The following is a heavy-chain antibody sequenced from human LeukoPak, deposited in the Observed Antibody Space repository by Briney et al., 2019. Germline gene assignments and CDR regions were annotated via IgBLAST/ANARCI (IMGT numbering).Heavy chain of an antibody. CDR3: ARDWYYDSNDLAFDI. CDR2: IYHSGRT. V-gene: IGHV4-38-2*02. CDR1: GYSISSGYY. J-gene: IGHJ3*02. D-gene: IGHD3-22*01. Sequence: PSEALSLTCTVSGYSISSGYYWGWIRQPPGKGLEWIGSIYHSGRTFYNPSLKSRVTISVDTSKNQFSLKLTSVTAADTAVYYCARDWYYDSNDLAFDIWGQGTMVTVSS.